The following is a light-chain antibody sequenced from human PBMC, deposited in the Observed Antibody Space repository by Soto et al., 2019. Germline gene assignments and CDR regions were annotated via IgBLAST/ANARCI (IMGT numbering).Light chain of an antibody. CDR2: DAS. V-gene: IGKV1-5*01. J-gene: IGKJ1*01. Sequence: DIPMTQSPSTLSASVGDRVTITCRASQSISSWLAWYQQKPGKAPKLLIYDASSLESGVLSRFSGSGSGTEFTLTISSLQPDDFATYYCQQYNSSLPWTFGQGTKVEIK. CDR1: QSISSW. CDR3: QQYNSSLPWT.